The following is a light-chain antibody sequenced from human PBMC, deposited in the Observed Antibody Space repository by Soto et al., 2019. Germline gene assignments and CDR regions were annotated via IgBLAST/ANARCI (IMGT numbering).Light chain of an antibody. CDR2: GAS. J-gene: IGKJ5*01. V-gene: IGKV3-20*01. CDR3: QQYGSSPIT. CDR1: QTVSGNY. Sequence: IVLTQSPGTLSLSPGDRATLYCGASQTVSGNYLAWYQQKPGQAPRLLIYGASSRATGIPDRFSGSGSGTDFTLTITPLQPEDFAVYFCQQYGSSPITFGQGTRLEIK.